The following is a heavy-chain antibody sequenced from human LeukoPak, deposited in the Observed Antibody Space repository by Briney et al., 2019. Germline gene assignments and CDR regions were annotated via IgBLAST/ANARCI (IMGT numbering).Heavy chain of an antibody. Sequence: GASVKVSCKASGYTFTGYYMHWVRQAPGQGLEWMGWINPNSGGTNYAQKFQGRVTMTRDTSISTAYMELSRLRSDDTAVYYCARYAASQMTYLSYWGQGTLVTVSS. CDR2: INPNSGGT. CDR3: ARYAASQMTYLSY. D-gene: IGHD2-2*01. CDR1: GYTFTGYY. J-gene: IGHJ4*02. V-gene: IGHV1-2*02.